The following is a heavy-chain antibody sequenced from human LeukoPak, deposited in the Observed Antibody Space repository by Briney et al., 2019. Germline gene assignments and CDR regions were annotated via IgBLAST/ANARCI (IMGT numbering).Heavy chain of an antibody. J-gene: IGHJ3*02. D-gene: IGHD3-16*01. Sequence: SGTLSLTCAVSGGSISSGNWWSWVRQPPGKGLEWIGEIYHSGGTNYNPSLKSRVTISVDRSKNHFSLKLSSVTAADTAVYYCARPGFGGAFDIWGQGTMVTVYS. V-gene: IGHV4-4*02. CDR3: ARPGFGGAFDI. CDR1: GGSISSGNW. CDR2: IYHSGGT.